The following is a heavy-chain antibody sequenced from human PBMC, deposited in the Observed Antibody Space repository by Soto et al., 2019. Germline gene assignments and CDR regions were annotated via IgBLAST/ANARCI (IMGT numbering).Heavy chain of an antibody. Sequence: HPGGSLRLSCTVSGFTLSSYWMSWVRQAPGKGLEWISAISGSGGSTYYADSVKGRFTISRDNSKNTLYLQMNSLRAEDTAVYYCAKPLSLPTTGFDYWGQGTLVTVSS. CDR1: GFTLSSYW. CDR2: ISGSGGST. CDR3: AKPLSLPTTGFDY. J-gene: IGHJ4*02. D-gene: IGHD4-17*01. V-gene: IGHV3-23*01.